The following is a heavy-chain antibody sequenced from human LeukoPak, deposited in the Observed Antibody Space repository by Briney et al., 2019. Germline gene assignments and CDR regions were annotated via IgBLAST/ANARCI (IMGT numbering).Heavy chain of an antibody. Sequence: GRSLRLSCAASGFTFSSYGMHWVRQAPGKGLEWVAVISYDGSNKYYADSVKGRFTISRDNSKNTLYLQMNSLRAEDTAVYYCAKDRGYSYGTYYFDYWGQGTLVTVSS. CDR1: GFTFSSYG. J-gene: IGHJ4*02. CDR3: AKDRGYSYGTYYFDY. V-gene: IGHV3-30*18. CDR2: ISYDGSNK. D-gene: IGHD5-18*01.